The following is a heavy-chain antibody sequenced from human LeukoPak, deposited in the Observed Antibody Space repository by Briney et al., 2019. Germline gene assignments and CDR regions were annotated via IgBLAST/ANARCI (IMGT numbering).Heavy chain of an antibody. D-gene: IGHD2-21*01. CDR3: ARGALPRSYCGGDCYSGFEYFQH. Sequence: GGSLRLSCAASGFTFSSYSMNWVRQAPGEGLEWVSSISSSSSYIYYADSVKGRFTISRDNAKNSLYLQMNSLRAEDTAVYYCARGALPRSYCGGDCYSGFEYFQHWGQGTLVTVSS. CDR1: GFTFSSYS. V-gene: IGHV3-21*01. CDR2: ISSSSSYI. J-gene: IGHJ1*01.